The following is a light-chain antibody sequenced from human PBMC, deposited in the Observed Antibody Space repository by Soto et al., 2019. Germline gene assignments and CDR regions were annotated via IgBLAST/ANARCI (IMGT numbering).Light chain of an antibody. CDR2: AAS. J-gene: IGKJ1*01. Sequence: DVQMTQTPSSLSASVGDRVTITCRASQNISNYLNWYQEKPGKAPKLLIYAASRMQSGVPSRFSGSGSGTDFTLTISSLQPEDFTTYYCQVSYITPRPFCQGANVAI. V-gene: IGKV1-39*01. CDR3: QVSYITPRP. CDR1: QNISNY.